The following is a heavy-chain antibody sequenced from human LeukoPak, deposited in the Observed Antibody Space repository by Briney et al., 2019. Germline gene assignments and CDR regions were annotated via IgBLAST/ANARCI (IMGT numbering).Heavy chain of an antibody. CDR2: ISYSGGT. Sequence: PSETLSLTCTVSGDSIGAYYWTWIRQPPGKGLEWIGYISYSGGTNYNASLKSRVTISLDTFKNQFSLKLTSVTAADTAMYYCAREYNWFDPWGQGTLVTVSS. J-gene: IGHJ5*02. CDR1: GDSIGAYY. CDR3: AREYNWFDP. V-gene: IGHV4-59*01.